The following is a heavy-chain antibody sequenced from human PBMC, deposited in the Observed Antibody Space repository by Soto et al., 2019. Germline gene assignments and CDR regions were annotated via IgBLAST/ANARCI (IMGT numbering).Heavy chain of an antibody. CDR1: GGTFSSYA. D-gene: IGHD6-13*01. V-gene: IGHV1-69*12. J-gene: IGHJ5*02. CDR2: IIPIFGTG. CDR3: ARVAAAGTWWFDP. Sequence: QVQLVQSGAEVKKPGSSVKVSCKASGGTFSSYAINWVRQAPGQGLEWMGGIIPIFGTGDYAQRFQGRVTITADESTSTAYMELSSLRSDDTAVYYCARVAAAGTWWFDPWGQGTLVTVSS.